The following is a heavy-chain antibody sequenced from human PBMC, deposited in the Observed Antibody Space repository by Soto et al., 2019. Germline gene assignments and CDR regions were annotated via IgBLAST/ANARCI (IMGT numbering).Heavy chain of an antibody. CDR2: INHSGST. D-gene: IGHD3-10*01. Sequence: QVQLQQWGAGLLKPSETLSLTCAVYGGSFSGYYWSWIRQPPGKGLEWIGEINHSGSTNYNPSLKSRVTLSVDTSKNQFSLKLSSVPAAATAVYYCARVPTNSYGSGNPGYFDYWGQGTLVTVSS. CDR1: GGSFSGYY. CDR3: ARVPTNSYGSGNPGYFDY. V-gene: IGHV4-34*01. J-gene: IGHJ4*02.